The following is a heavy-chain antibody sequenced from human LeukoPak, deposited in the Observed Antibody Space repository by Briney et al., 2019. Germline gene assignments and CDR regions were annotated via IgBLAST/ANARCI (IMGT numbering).Heavy chain of an antibody. J-gene: IGHJ3*02. CDR1: GGSISSGDYY. Sequence: SETLSLTCTVSGGSISSGDYYWSWIRQPPGKGLEWIGYIYYSGSTYYNPSLKSRVTISVDTSKNQFSLKLSSVTAADTAVYYCARGRYYDSSGYSEGSAFDIWGQGTMVTVSS. D-gene: IGHD3-22*01. CDR2: IYYSGST. V-gene: IGHV4-30-4*01. CDR3: ARGRYYDSSGYSEGSAFDI.